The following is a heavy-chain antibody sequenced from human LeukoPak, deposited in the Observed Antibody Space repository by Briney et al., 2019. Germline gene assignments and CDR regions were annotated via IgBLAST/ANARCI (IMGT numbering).Heavy chain of an antibody. Sequence: SETLSLTCTVSGGSISSSSYYWGWIRQPPGKGLEWIGSIYYSGSTYYNPSLKSRVTISVDTSKNQFSLKLSSVTAADTAVYYCARQYYYDSSGYCSSSFDYWGQGTLVTVSS. J-gene: IGHJ4*02. CDR2: IYYSGST. CDR1: GGSISSSSYY. D-gene: IGHD3-22*01. V-gene: IGHV4-39*01. CDR3: ARQYYYDSSGYCSSSFDY.